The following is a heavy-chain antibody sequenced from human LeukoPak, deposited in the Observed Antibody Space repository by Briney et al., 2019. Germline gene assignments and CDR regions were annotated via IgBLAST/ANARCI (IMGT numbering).Heavy chain of an antibody. CDR2: INHSGST. D-gene: IGHD3-10*01. CDR1: GGSFSGYY. CDR3: ARRRLGSGNHYFDY. J-gene: IGHJ4*02. Sequence: SETLSLTCAVYGGSFSGYYWSWIRQPPGKGLEWIGEINHSGSTNYNPSLKSRVTISVDTSKNQFSLKLSSVTAADTAVYYCARRRLGSGNHYFDYWGQGTLVTVSS. V-gene: IGHV4-34*01.